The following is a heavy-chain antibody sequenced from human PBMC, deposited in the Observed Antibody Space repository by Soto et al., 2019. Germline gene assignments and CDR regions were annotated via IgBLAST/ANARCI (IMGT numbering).Heavy chain of an antibody. V-gene: IGHV3-23*01. CDR1: GFPFRSYA. CDR2: ISGSGEIT. D-gene: IGHD3-9*01. Sequence: PGESLKISCAASGFPFRSYAMGWVRQAPGKGLEWISVISGSGEITLYTDSVKGRFTISRGFSNNTLSLQMNSLRADETAIYYCGKERYIMVDQPLYFESWGQGTLVTVSS. J-gene: IGHJ4*02. CDR3: GKERYIMVDQPLYFES.